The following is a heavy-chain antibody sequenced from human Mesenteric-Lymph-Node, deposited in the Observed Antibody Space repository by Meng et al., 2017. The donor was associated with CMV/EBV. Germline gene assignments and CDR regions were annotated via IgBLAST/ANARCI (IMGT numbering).Heavy chain of an antibody. Sequence: QVQLNPWGAGLLKPSETLSVTCAVYCGSFSGYYWNWIRQSPEKGLEWIGEINHSGSTTYNPSFTSRIIISVDTSTNQISLNMSSATAADTAVYYCARGSSYDILTGYFDYWGQGALVTVSS. CDR1: CGSFSGYY. CDR2: INHSGST. J-gene: IGHJ4*02. V-gene: IGHV4-34*01. D-gene: IGHD3-9*01. CDR3: ARGSSYDILTGYFDY.